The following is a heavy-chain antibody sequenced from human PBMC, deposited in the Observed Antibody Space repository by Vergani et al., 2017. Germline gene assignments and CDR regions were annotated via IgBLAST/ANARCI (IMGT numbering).Heavy chain of an antibody. CDR1: GGSISSYY. J-gene: IGHJ4*02. D-gene: IGHD2-2*02. V-gene: IGHV4-4*07. CDR3: AREGSXCSSTSCYTTPFDY. Sequence: QVQLQESGPGLVKPSETLSLTCTVSGGSISSYYWSWIRQPAGKGLEWIGRIYTSGSTNYNPSLKSRVTMSVDTSKNQFSLKLSSVTAADTAVYYCAREGSXCSSTSCYTTPFDYWGQGTLVTVSS. CDR2: IYTSGST.